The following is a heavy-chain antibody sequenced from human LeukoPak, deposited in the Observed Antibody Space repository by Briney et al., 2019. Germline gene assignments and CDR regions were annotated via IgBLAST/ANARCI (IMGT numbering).Heavy chain of an antibody. CDR2: IIPILGIA. V-gene: IGHV1-69*04. CDR3: ASGIATYVWGSYRYLVN. CDR1: GGTFSSYA. Sequence: ASVKVSRKASGGTFSSYAISWVRQAPGQGLEWMGRIIPILGIANYAQKFQGRVTITADKSTSTAYMELSSLRSEDTAVYYCASGIATYVWGSYRYLVNWGQGTLVTVSS. J-gene: IGHJ4*02. D-gene: IGHD3-16*02.